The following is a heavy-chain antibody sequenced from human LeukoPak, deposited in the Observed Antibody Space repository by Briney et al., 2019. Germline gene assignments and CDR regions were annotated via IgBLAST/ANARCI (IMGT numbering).Heavy chain of an antibody. D-gene: IGHD6-13*01. CDR1: GLTFGSYA. CDR2: ISGSGGST. Sequence: GGSLRLSCAASGLTFGSYAMSWVRQAPGKGLEWVSAISGSGGSTYYADSVKGRFTISRDNSKNTLYLQMNSLRAEDTAVYYCANRDSSSWYGGLDYWGQGTLVTVSS. V-gene: IGHV3-23*01. CDR3: ANRDSSSWYGGLDY. J-gene: IGHJ4*02.